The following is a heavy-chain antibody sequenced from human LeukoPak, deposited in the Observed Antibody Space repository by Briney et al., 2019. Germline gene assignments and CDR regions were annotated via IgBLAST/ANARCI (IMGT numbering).Heavy chain of an antibody. CDR3: ARASYTALDY. CDR1: GGSISSYY. CDR2: IYYSGST. Sequence: SETLSLTCTVSGGSISSYYWSWIRQPPGKGLGWIGYIYYSGSTNYNPSLKSRVTISVDTSKNQFSLKLSSVTAADTAVYYCARASYTALDYWGQGTLVTVSS. J-gene: IGHJ4*02. D-gene: IGHD2-2*02. V-gene: IGHV4-59*01.